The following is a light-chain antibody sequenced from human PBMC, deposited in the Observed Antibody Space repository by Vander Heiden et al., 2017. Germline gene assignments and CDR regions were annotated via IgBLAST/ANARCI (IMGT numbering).Light chain of an antibody. Sequence: DILMTQSPLSLPVTPGEPASISCRSSQSLLHSDGYNYFYWYLQKPGQSPQLLIFLGSNRASGVPDRFSGSGSGTDFTLQISRVEAEDVGVYFCMQALETPLTFGGGTKVEIK. V-gene: IGKV2-28*01. CDR1: QSLLHSDGYNY. J-gene: IGKJ4*01. CDR3: MQALETPLT. CDR2: LGS.